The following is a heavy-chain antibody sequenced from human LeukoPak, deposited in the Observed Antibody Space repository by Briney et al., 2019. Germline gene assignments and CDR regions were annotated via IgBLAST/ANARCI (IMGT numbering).Heavy chain of an antibody. J-gene: IGHJ3*02. CDR2: IYHTGTT. Sequence: SETLSLTCTVSGYSISSDYYWGWIRQSPGKGLEWIGSIYHTGTTYYNPSLKSRVTISIDTSKNQFSLKLSSVTAADTAVYYCARVQYYGSGSPDAFDIWGQGTMVTVSS. D-gene: IGHD3-10*01. V-gene: IGHV4-38-2*02. CDR3: ARVQYYGSGSPDAFDI. CDR1: GYSISSDYY.